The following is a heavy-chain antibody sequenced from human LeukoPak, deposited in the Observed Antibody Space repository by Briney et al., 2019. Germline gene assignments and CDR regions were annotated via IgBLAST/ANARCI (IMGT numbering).Heavy chain of an antibody. CDR3: VRDLGGRYGY. J-gene: IGHJ4*02. CDR1: GFTFSSYW. CDR2: INSDGSST. D-gene: IGHD1-26*01. V-gene: IGHV3-74*01. Sequence: GGSLRLSCAASGFTFSSYWMHWVRQAPGKGLVWDSRINSDGSSTSYADSARSRFTISRDNARNNLYLQMNSLRAEDTAVYYCVRDLGGRYGYWGQGTLVTVSS.